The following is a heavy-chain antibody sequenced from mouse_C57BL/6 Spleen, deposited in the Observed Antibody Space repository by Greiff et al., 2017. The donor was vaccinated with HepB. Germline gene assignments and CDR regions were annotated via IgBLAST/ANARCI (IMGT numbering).Heavy chain of an antibody. V-gene: IGHV5-12*01. CDR3: ARHALDSSGFAY. CDR1: GFTFSDYY. D-gene: IGHD3-2*02. CDR2: ISNGGGST. Sequence: EVKLMESGGGLVQPGGSLKLSCAASGFTFSDYYMYWVRQTPEKRLEWVAYISNGGGSTYYPDTVKGRFTISRDNAKNTLYLQMSRLKSEDTAMYYCARHALDSSGFAYWGQGTLVTVSA. J-gene: IGHJ3*01.